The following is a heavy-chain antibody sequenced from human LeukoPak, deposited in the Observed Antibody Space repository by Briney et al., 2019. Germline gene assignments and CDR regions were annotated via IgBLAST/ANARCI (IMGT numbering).Heavy chain of an antibody. V-gene: IGHV3-48*04. CDR2: ISSSGSTI. CDR1: GFTFGTYW. CDR3: ARDPGPPYYFDY. J-gene: IGHJ4*02. Sequence: PGGSLRLSCAASGFTFGTYWMHWVRQAPGKGLEWVSYISSSGSTIYYADSVKGRFTISRDNAKNSLYLQMNSLRAEDTAVYYCARDPGPPYYFDYWGQGTLVTVSS.